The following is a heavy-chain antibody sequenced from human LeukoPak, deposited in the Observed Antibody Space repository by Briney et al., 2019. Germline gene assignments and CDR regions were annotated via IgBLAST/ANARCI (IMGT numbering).Heavy chain of an antibody. Sequence: SETLSLTCTVSGGSISSSSYYWGWIRQPPGKGLEWIGSIYYSGSTYYNPSLKSRVTISVDTSKNQFSLKLSSVTAADTAVYYCARGNPYIGYYYYMDVWGKGTTVTVSS. CDR1: GGSISSSSYY. CDR2: IYYSGST. V-gene: IGHV4-39*07. CDR3: ARGNPYIGYYYYMDV. D-gene: IGHD1-26*01. J-gene: IGHJ6*03.